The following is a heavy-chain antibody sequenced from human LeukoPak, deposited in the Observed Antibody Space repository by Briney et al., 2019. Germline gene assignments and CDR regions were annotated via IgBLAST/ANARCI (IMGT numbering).Heavy chain of an antibody. CDR1: GFTFSSYS. J-gene: IGHJ4*02. D-gene: IGHD6-13*01. CDR2: ISGSSSTI. CDR3: ARFGSSWDGGDY. Sequence: GGSLRLSCAASGFTFSSYSMSWVRQAPGKGLEWVSYISGSSSTIYYADSVKGRFTISRDNAKNSLYLQMNSLRAEDTAVYYCARFGSSWDGGDYWGQGTLVTVSS. V-gene: IGHV3-48*04.